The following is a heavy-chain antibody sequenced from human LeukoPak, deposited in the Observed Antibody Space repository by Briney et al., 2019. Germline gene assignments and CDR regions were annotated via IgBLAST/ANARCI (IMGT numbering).Heavy chain of an antibody. CDR2: INPNSGGT. V-gene: IGHV1-2*02. CDR3: ARGTYDSSGYYVLYYYYYMDV. D-gene: IGHD3-22*01. Sequence: ASVKVSCKASGYTFTGYYIHWVRQAPGQGLEWMGWINPNSGGTNYAQKFQGRVTMTRDTSISTAYMELSRLRSDDTAVYYCARGTYDSSGYYVLYYYYYMDVWGKGTTVTISS. CDR1: GYTFTGYY. J-gene: IGHJ6*03.